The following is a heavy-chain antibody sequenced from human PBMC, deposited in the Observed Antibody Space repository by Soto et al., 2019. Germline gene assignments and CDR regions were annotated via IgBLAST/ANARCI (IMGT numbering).Heavy chain of an antibody. CDR3: ARACSGSYAGFGP. D-gene: IGHD1-26*01. Sequence: ASVKVSCKASGYTFTGYYMHWVRQAPGQGLEWMGWINPNSGGTNYAQKFQGRVTMTRDTSISTAYMELSRLRSDDTAVYYCARACSGSYAGFGPWGQGTLVTVSS. V-gene: IGHV1-2*02. J-gene: IGHJ5*02. CDR1: GYTFTGYY. CDR2: INPNSGGT.